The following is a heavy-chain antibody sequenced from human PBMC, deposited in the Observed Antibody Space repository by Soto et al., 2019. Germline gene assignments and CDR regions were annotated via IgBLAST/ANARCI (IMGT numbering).Heavy chain of an antibody. V-gene: IGHV3-9*01. CDR1: GFTFDDYA. Sequence: EVQLVESGGGLVQPGRSLRLSCAASGFTFDDYAMHWVRQAPGKGLERVSGISWNSGSIGYADSVKGRFTISRDNAKNSLYLHMNSLRAEDTALYYCAKAVGSYGNFDYWGQGTLVTVSS. CDR3: AKAVGSYGNFDY. CDR2: ISWNSGSI. D-gene: IGHD5-18*01. J-gene: IGHJ4*02.